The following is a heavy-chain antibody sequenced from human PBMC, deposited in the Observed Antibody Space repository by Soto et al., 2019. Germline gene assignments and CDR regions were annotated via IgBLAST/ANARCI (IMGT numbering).Heavy chain of an antibody. Sequence: QVHLVQSGAEVKKPGSSVKVSCKASGGNFRSESINWVRQAPGQGLEWMGGIIPFFGTSDYAQKFQGRLTIPAAESTTTAYMARSSLRSQDTAAYYSAKGDEFGGNSDDYDIWGQGTMVIVSS. J-gene: IGHJ3*02. CDR2: IIPFFGTS. D-gene: IGHD2-21*02. CDR1: GGNFRSES. V-gene: IGHV1-69*12. CDR3: AKGDEFGGNSDDYDI.